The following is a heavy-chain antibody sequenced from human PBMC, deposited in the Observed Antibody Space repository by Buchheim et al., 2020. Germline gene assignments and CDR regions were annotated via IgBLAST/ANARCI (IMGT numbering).Heavy chain of an antibody. CDR3: ASGSSGWYPLIAEPFDY. Sequence: QVQLVESGGGVVQPGRSLRLSCAASGFTFSSYGMHWVRQAPGKGLEWVAVISYDGSNKYYADSVKGRFTISRDNSKNTLYLQMNSLRAEDTAVYYCASGSSGWYPLIAEPFDYWGQGTL. D-gene: IGHD6-19*01. V-gene: IGHV3-30*03. CDR1: GFTFSSYG. CDR2: ISYDGSNK. J-gene: IGHJ4*02.